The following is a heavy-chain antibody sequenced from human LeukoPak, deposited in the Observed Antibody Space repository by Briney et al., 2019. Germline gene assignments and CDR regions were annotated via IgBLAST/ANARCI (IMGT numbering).Heavy chain of an antibody. D-gene: IGHD6-19*01. J-gene: IGHJ5*02. V-gene: IGHV4-31*03. CDR1: GGSISSGGYY. CDR3: AREGTSIAVAETNWFDP. Sequence: PSQTLSLTCTVSGGSISSGGYYWSWIRQHPGKGLEWIEYIYYSGSTYYNPSLKSRVTISVDTSKNQFSLKLSSVTAADTAVYYCAREGTSIAVAETNWFDPWGQGTLVTVSS. CDR2: IYYSGST.